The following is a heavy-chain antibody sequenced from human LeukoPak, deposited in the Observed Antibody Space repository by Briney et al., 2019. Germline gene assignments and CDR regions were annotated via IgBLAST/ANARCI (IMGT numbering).Heavy chain of an antibody. Sequence: ASVKVSCKASGYTFTGYYMHWVRQAPGQGLEWMGWISPNSGGTNYAQKFQGRVTMTRDTSISTAYMELSRLRSDDTAVYYCARGAYYDFWSGYWDWGQGTLVTVSS. CDR1: GYTFTGYY. CDR2: ISPNSGGT. CDR3: ARGAYYDFWSGYWD. V-gene: IGHV1-2*02. J-gene: IGHJ4*02. D-gene: IGHD3-3*01.